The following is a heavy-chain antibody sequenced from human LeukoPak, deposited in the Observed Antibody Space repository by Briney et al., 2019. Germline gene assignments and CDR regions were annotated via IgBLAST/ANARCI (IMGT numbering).Heavy chain of an antibody. Sequence: GGSLRLSCAASGFTFSSYSMNWVRQAPGKGLEWVSHISSSSSTIYYADSVKGRFTISRDNAKNSLYLQMNSLRAEDTAVYYCARARLADGMDVWGQGTTVTVSS. CDR1: GFTFSSYS. J-gene: IGHJ6*02. CDR3: ARARLADGMDV. CDR2: ISSSSSTI. V-gene: IGHV3-48*04.